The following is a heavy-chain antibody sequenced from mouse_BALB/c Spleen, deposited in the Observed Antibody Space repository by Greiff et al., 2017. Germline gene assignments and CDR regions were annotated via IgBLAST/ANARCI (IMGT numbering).Heavy chain of an antibody. V-gene: IGHV14-3*02. Sequence: VQLQQSGAELVKPGASVKLSCTASGFNIKDTYMYWVKQRPEQGLEWIGRIDPANGNTKYDPKFQGKATITADTSSNTAYLQLSSLTSEDTAVYYCRYYGSSYGYFDVWGAGTTVTVSS. D-gene: IGHD1-1*01. CDR3: RYYGSSYGYFDV. J-gene: IGHJ1*01. CDR1: GFNIKDTY. CDR2: IDPANGNT.